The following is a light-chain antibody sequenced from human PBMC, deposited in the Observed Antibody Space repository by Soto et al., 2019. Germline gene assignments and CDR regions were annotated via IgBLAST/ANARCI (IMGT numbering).Light chain of an antibody. J-gene: IGLJ1*01. V-gene: IGLV2-11*01. CDR2: DVS. CDR1: SSDVGGYNF. CDR3: CSYAGTYSYV. Sequence: QYVLTQPRSVSGSPGQSVTISCTGTSSDVGGYNFVSWYQQYPGKAPKLMIYDVSRRPSGVPDRFSGSKSGNTASLSISGLQAEDEADYYCCSYAGTYSYVFGTGTKLTVL.